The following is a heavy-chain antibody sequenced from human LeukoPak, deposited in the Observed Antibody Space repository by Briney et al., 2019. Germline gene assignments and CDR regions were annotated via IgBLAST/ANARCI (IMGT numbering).Heavy chain of an antibody. J-gene: IGHJ4*02. CDR3: AKDGGGDSSGYFLNLYFDY. V-gene: IGHV3-30*18. Sequence: GGSLRLSCAASGFTFSSYGMHWVRQAPGKGLEWVAVISYDGSNKYYADSVKGRFTISRDNSKNTLYLQMNSLRAEDTAVYYCAKDGGGDSSGYFLNLYFDYWGQGTLVTVSS. CDR1: GFTFSSYG. D-gene: IGHD3-22*01. CDR2: ISYDGSNK.